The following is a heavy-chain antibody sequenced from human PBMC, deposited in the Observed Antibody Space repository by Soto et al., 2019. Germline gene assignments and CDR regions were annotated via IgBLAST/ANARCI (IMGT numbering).Heavy chain of an antibody. CDR2: IIPIFGTA. Sequence: ASVKVSCKASGGTFSSYAISWVRQAPGQGLEWMGGIIPIFGTANYAQKFQGRVTITADESTSTAYMELSSLRSEDTAVYYCARDEYSYGGHYYYYGMDVWGQGTTVTVSS. CDR3: ARDEYSYGGHYYYYGMDV. CDR1: GGTFSSYA. D-gene: IGHD5-18*01. V-gene: IGHV1-69*13. J-gene: IGHJ6*02.